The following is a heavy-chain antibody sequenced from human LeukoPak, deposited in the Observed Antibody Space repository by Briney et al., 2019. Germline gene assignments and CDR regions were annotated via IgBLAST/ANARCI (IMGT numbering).Heavy chain of an antibody. J-gene: IGHJ4*02. Sequence: GGSLRLSCAASGFTFSSYWMHWVRQAPGKGLVWVGRIKPKTDGETTEYAAPVKDRFTISRDDSKSMMYLQMNSLKTEDTAVYYCITPLPYSAQGGQGTLVTVSS. CDR2: IKPKTDGETT. V-gene: IGHV3-15*07. CDR3: ITPLPYSAQ. D-gene: IGHD2-21*01. CDR1: GFTFSSYW.